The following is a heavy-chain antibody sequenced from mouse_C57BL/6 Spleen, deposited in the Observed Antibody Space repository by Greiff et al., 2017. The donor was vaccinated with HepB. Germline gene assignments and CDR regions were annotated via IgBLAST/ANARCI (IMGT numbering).Heavy chain of an antibody. CDR1: GYTFTSYW. D-gene: IGHD1-1*01. J-gene: IGHJ2*01. V-gene: IGHV1-55*01. CDR3: ARSPYYYGSSFDY. CDR2: IYPGSGST. Sequence: VKLQQPGAELVKPGASVKMSCKASGYTFTSYWITWVKQRPGQGLEWIGDIYPGSGSTNYNEKFKSKATLTVDTSSSTAYMQLSSLTSEDSAVYYCARSPYYYGSSFDYWGQGTTLTVSS.